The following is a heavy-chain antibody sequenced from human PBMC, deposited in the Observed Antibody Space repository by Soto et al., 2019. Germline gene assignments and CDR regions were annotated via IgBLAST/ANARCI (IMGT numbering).Heavy chain of an antibody. Sequence: ASVKVSCKASGYTFTGYYMHWVRQAPGQGLEWMGWINPNSGGTNYAQKFQGWVTMTRDTSISTAYMELSRLRSDDTAVYYCARGLYCSGGNCYTPTPGYYGMDVWGQGTTVTAP. CDR3: ARGLYCSGGNCYTPTPGYYGMDV. J-gene: IGHJ6*02. CDR1: GYTFTGYY. D-gene: IGHD2-15*01. V-gene: IGHV1-2*04. CDR2: INPNSGGT.